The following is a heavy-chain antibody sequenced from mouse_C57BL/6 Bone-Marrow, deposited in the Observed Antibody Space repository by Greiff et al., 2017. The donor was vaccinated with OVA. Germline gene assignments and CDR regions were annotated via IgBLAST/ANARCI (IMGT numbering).Heavy chain of an antibody. Sequence: VQLQQSGPELVKPGASVKISCKASGYAFSSSWMNWVKPRPGKGLEWIGRIYPGDGDTNYNGKFKGKATLTADKSSSTAYMQLSSLTSEDSAVYFCADGPFAYRGQGTLVTVSA. D-gene: IGHD2-3*01. CDR3: ADGPFAY. J-gene: IGHJ3*01. V-gene: IGHV1-82*01. CDR1: GYAFSSSW. CDR2: IYPGDGDT.